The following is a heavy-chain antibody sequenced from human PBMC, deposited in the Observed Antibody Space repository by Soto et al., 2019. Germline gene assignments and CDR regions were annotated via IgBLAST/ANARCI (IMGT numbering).Heavy chain of an antibody. J-gene: IGHJ4*02. CDR2: IKTRIDSATT. CDR3: TTEDPSWLRGLEY. V-gene: IGHV3-15*01. Sequence: EVQLVESGGGLVKPGESLRLSCEASGASFTNAWMNWVRQAPGKGLEWVGRIKTRIDSATTDYAAPVKCRFTISRDDSKNTLYLQMESLKTEDTAVYYCTTEDPSWLRGLEYWGQGTLVTVSS. CDR1: GASFTNAW. D-gene: IGHD5-12*01.